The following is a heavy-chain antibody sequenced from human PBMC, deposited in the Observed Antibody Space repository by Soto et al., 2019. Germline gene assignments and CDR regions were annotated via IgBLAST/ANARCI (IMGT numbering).Heavy chain of an antibody. CDR1: GGSFSGYY. V-gene: IGHV4-34*01. Sequence: QVQLQQWGAGLLKPSETLSLTCAVYGGSFSGYYWSWIRQPPGKGLEWIGEINHSGSTNYNPSLKSRVTISVDTSKNQFSLKLSSVTAADTAVYYCAKREPYYDFWSGYRGWFDPWGQGTLVTVSS. J-gene: IGHJ5*02. CDR2: INHSGST. D-gene: IGHD3-3*01. CDR3: AKREPYYDFWSGYRGWFDP.